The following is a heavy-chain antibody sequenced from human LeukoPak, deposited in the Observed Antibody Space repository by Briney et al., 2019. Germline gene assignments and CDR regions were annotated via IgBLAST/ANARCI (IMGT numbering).Heavy chain of an antibody. J-gene: IGHJ4*02. D-gene: IGHD5-24*01. CDR2: INGDGGTT. Sequence: GGSLRLSCAASGFTFSSYWMHWVRQAPGKGLVWVSHINGDGGTTTYADSVKGRFTISRDNAENTLYLQMNSLRAEDTAVFYCARSNNYGFDYWGQGTLVTVSS. V-gene: IGHV3-74*03. CDR1: GFTFSSYW. CDR3: ARSNNYGFDY.